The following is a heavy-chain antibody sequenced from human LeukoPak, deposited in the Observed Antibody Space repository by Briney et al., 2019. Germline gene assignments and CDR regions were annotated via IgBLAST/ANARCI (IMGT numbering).Heavy chain of an antibody. V-gene: IGHV3-43D*03. CDR3: AKDRRYGYSYGTFDY. CDR1: GFTFDDYA. Sequence: GGSLRLSCAASGFTFDDYAMHWVRHAPGKGLEWVSVISWDGGSTYYADSVKGRFTISRDNSKNSLYLQMNRLRAEDTALYYCAKDRRYGYSYGTFDYWVQGTLVTVSS. CDR2: ISWDGGST. D-gene: IGHD5-18*01. J-gene: IGHJ4*02.